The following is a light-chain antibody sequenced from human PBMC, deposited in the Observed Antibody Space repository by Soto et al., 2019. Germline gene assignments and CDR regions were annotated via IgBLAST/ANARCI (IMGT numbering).Light chain of an antibody. J-gene: IGKJ1*01. V-gene: IGKV1-39*01. CDR3: QQSYITSWT. CDR1: QSISSY. Sequence: DIQMTQSPSSLSASVGDRVTITWRASQSISSYLNWYQQKPGKAPKLLIYAASSLQSGVPSRFSGSGSGTDFTLTISSLQPEDFADYYCQQSYITSWTFGQGTKVEIK. CDR2: AAS.